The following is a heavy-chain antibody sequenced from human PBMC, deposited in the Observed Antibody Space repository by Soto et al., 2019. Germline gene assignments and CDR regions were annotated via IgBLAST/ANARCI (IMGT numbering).Heavy chain of an antibody. J-gene: IGHJ4*02. D-gene: IGHD3-22*01. CDR2: IDPSDSQT. V-gene: IGHV5-10-1*01. CDR1: GYSFAGYW. CDR3: ARQIYDSDTGPNFRYYFDS. Sequence: GESLKISCKGSGYSFAGYWITWVRQKPGKGLEWMGRIDPSDSQTYYSPSFRGHVTISATTSITTVFLQWSSLRASDTAMYYCARQIYDSDTGPNFRYYFDSWGQGTPVTVSS.